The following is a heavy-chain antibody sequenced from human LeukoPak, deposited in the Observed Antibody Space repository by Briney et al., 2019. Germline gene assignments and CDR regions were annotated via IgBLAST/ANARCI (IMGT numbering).Heavy chain of an antibody. D-gene: IGHD3-22*01. J-gene: IGHJ4*02. Sequence: GGSLRLSCAASGFTFDDYAMHWVRQAPGKGLEWVSLISWDGGSTYYADSVKGRFTISRDNSKNSLYLQMNSLRAEDTALYYCAKRGGSGYLDYYFDYWGQGTLVTVSS. CDR3: AKRGGSGYLDYYFDY. CDR2: ISWDGGST. CDR1: GFTFDDYA. V-gene: IGHV3-43D*03.